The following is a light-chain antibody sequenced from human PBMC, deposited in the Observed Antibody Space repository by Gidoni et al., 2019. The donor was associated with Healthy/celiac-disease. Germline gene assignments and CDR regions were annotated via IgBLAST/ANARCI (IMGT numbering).Light chain of an antibody. CDR1: QSVSSY. V-gene: IGKV3-11*01. CDR2: DAS. J-gene: IGKJ4*01. CDR3: QQRSNWPRNT. Sequence: EIVLTQSPATLSLSPGERATFSCRASQSVSSYLAWYQQKPGQAPRLLIYDASNRATGIPARFSGSGSGTDFTLTISSLEPEDFAVYYCQQRSNWPRNTFGGGTKVEIK.